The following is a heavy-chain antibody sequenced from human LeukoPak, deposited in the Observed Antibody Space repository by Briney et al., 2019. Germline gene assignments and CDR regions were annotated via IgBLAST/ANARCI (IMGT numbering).Heavy chain of an antibody. CDR2: IKQDGSEK. Sequence: GGSLRLSCAASGFTFSSYWMSWVRQAPGKGLEWVANIKQDGSEKYYADSVKGRFTISRDNAKNSLYLQMNSLRAEDTAVYYCARVCGGSWYYASLRWFDPWGQGTLVTVSS. J-gene: IGHJ5*02. CDR1: GFTFSSYW. V-gene: IGHV3-7*01. D-gene: IGHD6-13*01. CDR3: ARVCGGSWYYASLRWFDP.